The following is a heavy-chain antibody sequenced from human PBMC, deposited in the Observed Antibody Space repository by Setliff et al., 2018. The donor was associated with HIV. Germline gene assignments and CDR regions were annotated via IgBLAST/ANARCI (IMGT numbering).Heavy chain of an antibody. Sequence: GESLKISCAASGFTFSGSDMYWVRQASGKGLEWVGLIRIKANNYATVYAASVKGRFTISRDDSKNMAYLRMSSLNTEDTAVYYCSSRTLLEAPGWGQGTLVTVSS. CDR2: IRIKANNYAT. J-gene: IGHJ4*02. V-gene: IGHV3-73*01. D-gene: IGHD3-10*01. CDR3: SSRTLLEAPG. CDR1: GFTFSGSD.